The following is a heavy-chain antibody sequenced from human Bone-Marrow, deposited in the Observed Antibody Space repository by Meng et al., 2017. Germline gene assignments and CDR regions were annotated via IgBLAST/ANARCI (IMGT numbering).Heavy chain of an antibody. D-gene: IGHD2-2*01. V-gene: IGHV7-4-1*02. CDR1: GYTLSSYA. J-gene: IGHJ4*02. CDR2: IDTKTGHP. CDR3: TRDAYSDCRRTNCFDS. Sequence: QAQLVQSWSELRKPGASVKVSCKASGYTLSSYAINWLRQAPGQGLEWMGWIDTKTGHPTYAQGFRGRLVFSLDTSVSTTYLQISGLRAADSAIYYCTRDAYSDCRRTNCFDSWGQGTLVTVSS.